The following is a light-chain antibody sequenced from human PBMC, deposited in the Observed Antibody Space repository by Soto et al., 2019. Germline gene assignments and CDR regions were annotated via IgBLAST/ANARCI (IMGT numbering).Light chain of an antibody. V-gene: IGKV3-20*01. CDR2: RAS. CDR3: PHYGSSLRT. Sequence: EIVLTQSPGTLSLSPGERATLSCRASRSVTSNSLAWYQQKVGQPPRLLIYRASNRATGIPDRFTGSGSGTDFTLTITRLEPEDFAVYYCPHYGSSLRTFGRGTKLEIK. CDR1: RSVTSNS. J-gene: IGKJ2*01.